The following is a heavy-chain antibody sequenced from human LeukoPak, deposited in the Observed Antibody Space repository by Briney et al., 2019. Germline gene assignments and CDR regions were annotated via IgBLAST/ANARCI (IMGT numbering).Heavy chain of an antibody. Sequence: PSETLSLTCAVSGGSFSGYYRSWVRQPPGKGLEWIGEINHSGSTNYNPSLKSRVTISVDTSKNQFSLKLSSVTAADTAVYYCARGGYSRRLYVGYWGQGTLVTVSS. CDR2: INHSGST. CDR1: GGSFSGYY. J-gene: IGHJ4*02. V-gene: IGHV4-34*01. D-gene: IGHD6-13*01. CDR3: ARGGYSRRLYVGY.